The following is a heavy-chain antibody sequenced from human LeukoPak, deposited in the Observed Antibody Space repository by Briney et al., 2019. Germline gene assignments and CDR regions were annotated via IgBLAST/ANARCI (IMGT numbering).Heavy chain of an antibody. CDR3: VRGSGWGSVLPDAFNI. CDR2: IYTSGST. CDR1: GGSISLYH. Sequence: SETLSLTCTVSGGSISLYHGSCIRQPAGKGLEWIGRIYTSGSTNYNPSLKSRVTMSVDTSKNQFPLKLRSVTAAATAVYYCVRGSGWGSVLPDAFNIWGQGTMVTVSS. V-gene: IGHV4-4*07. J-gene: IGHJ3*02. D-gene: IGHD3-10*01.